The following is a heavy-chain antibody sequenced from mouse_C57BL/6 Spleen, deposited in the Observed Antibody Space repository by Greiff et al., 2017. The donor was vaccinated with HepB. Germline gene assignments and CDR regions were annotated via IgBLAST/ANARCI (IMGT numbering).Heavy chain of an antibody. CDR2: IHPNSGST. Sequence: QVQLQQPGAELVKPGASVKLSCKASGYTFTSYWMHWVKQRPGQGLEWIGMIHPNSGSTNYNEKFKSKATLTVDKSSSTAYMQLSSLTSEDSAVYYRARALYDDDAWFAYWGQGTLVTVSA. CDR1: GYTFTSYW. V-gene: IGHV1-64*01. D-gene: IGHD2-12*01. CDR3: ARALYDDDAWFAY. J-gene: IGHJ3*01.